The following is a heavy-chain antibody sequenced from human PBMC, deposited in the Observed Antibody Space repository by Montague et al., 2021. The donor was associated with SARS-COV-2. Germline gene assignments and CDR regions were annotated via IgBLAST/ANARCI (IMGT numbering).Heavy chain of an antibody. D-gene: IGHD2-21*01. CDR1: DDSISSSSYY. CDR2: IYYSGSA. CDR3: ARGIPPQNSDCGGAFDY. Sequence: SETLSLTCIVSDDSISSSSYYWGWIRQPPGKGLEYIGSIYYSGSAYYNSSLKSRVTISIDSSKNQFSLKLNSVTAADTAVYYCARGIPPQNSDCGGAFDYWGQGTLVTVSS. V-gene: IGHV4-39*07. J-gene: IGHJ4*02.